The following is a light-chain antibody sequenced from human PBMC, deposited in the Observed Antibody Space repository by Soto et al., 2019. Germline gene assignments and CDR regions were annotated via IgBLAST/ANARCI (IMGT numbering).Light chain of an antibody. CDR3: QSYDSSLSGSV. CDR1: SSNIGAGYD. V-gene: IGLV1-40*01. J-gene: IGLJ3*02. CDR2: GNN. Sequence: QLVLTQPPSVSGAPGQRVTISCTGSSSNIGAGYDVHWYQQLPGTAPKLLIYGNNNRPSGVPDRFSGSKSGTSASLAITGLQAEDEADCYCQSYDSSLSGSVFGGGTQLTVL.